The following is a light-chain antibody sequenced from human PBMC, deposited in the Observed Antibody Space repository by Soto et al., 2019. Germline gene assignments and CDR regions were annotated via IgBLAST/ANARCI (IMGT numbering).Light chain of an antibody. Sequence: DIQMTQSPSSLSASVGDRVTITCRASQGISNSLAWYQQKPGKVPKLLIYTASTLQSGVPSRFSGRGFGTDFTLTITSLQPEDVATYYCQKYNSAPLTFGGRTKVEIK. V-gene: IGKV1-27*01. J-gene: IGKJ4*01. CDR2: TAS. CDR1: QGISNS. CDR3: QKYNSAPLT.